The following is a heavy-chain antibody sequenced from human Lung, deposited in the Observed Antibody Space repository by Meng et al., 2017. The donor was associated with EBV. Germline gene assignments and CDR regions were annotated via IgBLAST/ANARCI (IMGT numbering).Heavy chain of an antibody. CDR3: ARVTPAMRYSDH. V-gene: IGHV1-18*04. CDR1: GSAFASYE. Sequence: HVHLLQSYEVVNKAGGSMSVSCESSGSAFASYERRRLGPVPGHDLAWIRWVVNYGHTYSGQKFQCRLTMTTEPPTWRSVMCLMSLRSYHTAVHYFARVTPAMRYSDHWGQGTLVTVSS. J-gene: IGHJ4*02. CDR2: VVNYGHT.